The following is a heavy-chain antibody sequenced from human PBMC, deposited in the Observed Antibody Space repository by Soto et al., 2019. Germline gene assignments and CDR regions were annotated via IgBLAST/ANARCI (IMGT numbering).Heavy chain of an antibody. CDR3: ARDATLYDSTAYYYLY. V-gene: IGHV1-69*01. CDR1: GGTFSNYG. J-gene: IGHJ4*02. CDR2: IIPIFGTA. D-gene: IGHD3-22*01. Sequence: QVQLVQSGAAVKKPGSSVKVSCKASGGTFSNYGVNWVRQAPGQGLEWMGGIIPIFGTANYAQKFQGRVKITADASTRTDYMELSSLRSEDTAVYYCARDATLYDSTAYYYLYWGQGTLVTVSS.